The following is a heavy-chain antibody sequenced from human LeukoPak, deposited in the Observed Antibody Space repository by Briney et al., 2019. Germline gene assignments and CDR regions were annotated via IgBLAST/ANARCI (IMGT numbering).Heavy chain of an antibody. CDR2: IFYSGST. J-gene: IGHJ3*02. V-gene: IGHV4-34*12. CDR3: AKSNGYGLIDI. Sequence: SETLSLTCAVFGGSFSGYYWGWVRQPPGKALEWIGNIFYSGSTYYSPSLKSRVTISLDTSRNQFSLKLNSVTAADTAVYYCAKSNGYGLIDIWGQGTMVTVSS. CDR1: GGSFSGYY. D-gene: IGHD3-22*01.